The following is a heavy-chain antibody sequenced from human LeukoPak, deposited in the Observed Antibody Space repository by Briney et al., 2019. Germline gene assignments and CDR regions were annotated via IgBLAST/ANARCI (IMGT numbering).Heavy chain of an antibody. D-gene: IGHD2-15*01. V-gene: IGHV3-30*02. CDR2: IRYDGSDK. Sequence: GGSLRLSCAASGFTFGSYGMHWVRQAPGKGLEWVAFIRYDGSDKYYADSVKGRFTISRDNSKNTLYLQMNSLRAEDTAVYYCAKDTYAYCSGGSCYPNYWGQGTLVTVSS. J-gene: IGHJ4*02. CDR1: GFTFGSYG. CDR3: AKDTYAYCSGGSCYPNY.